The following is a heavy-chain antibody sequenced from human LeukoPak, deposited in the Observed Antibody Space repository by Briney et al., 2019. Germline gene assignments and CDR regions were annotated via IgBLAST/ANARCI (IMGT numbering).Heavy chain of an antibody. V-gene: IGHV1-2*02. J-gene: IGHJ4*02. CDR1: GYTFTGYY. CDR2: INPNSGGT. CDR3: ARGLMRAAAVLVY. D-gene: IGHD6-13*01. Sequence: GASVKVSCKASGYTFTGYYMHWVRQAPGQGLEWMGWINPNSGGTNYAQKFQGRVTMTRNTSISTAYMELSSLRSEDTAVYYCARGLMRAAAVLVYWGQGTLVTVSS.